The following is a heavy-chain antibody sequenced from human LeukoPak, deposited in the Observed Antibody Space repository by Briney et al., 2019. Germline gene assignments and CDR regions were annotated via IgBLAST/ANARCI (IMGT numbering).Heavy chain of an antibody. V-gene: IGHV4-59*01. CDR1: GGSFSGYY. Sequence: SETLSLTCAVYGGSFSGYYWSWIRQPPGKGLEWIGYIYYSGSTNYNPSLKSRVTISVDTSKNQFSLKLSSVTAADTAVYYCARARSSGWYETPYFDYWGQGTLVTVSS. D-gene: IGHD6-19*01. CDR3: ARARSSGWYETPYFDY. J-gene: IGHJ4*02. CDR2: IYYSGST.